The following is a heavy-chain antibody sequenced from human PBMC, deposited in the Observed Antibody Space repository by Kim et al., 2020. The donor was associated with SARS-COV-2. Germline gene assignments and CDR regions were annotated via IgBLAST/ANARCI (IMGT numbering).Heavy chain of an antibody. CDR2: ISYDGSNK. CDR1: GFTFSSYA. Sequence: GGSLRLSCAASGFTFSSYAMHWVRQAPDKGLEWVAVISYDGSNKYYADSVKGRFTVSRDNSKNTLYLQMNSLRAEDTAVYYCASGYCSGGSCYPGNYWGQGTLVTVSS. V-gene: IGHV3-30*04. J-gene: IGHJ4*02. CDR3: ASGYCSGGSCYPGNY. D-gene: IGHD2-15*01.